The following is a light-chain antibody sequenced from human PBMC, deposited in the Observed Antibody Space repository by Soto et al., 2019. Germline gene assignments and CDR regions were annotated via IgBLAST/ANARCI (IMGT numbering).Light chain of an antibody. J-gene: IGLJ2*01. Sequence: QSVLTQPPSASGTPGQWVTISCSGSSSNIGSNAVNWYQHLPGTAPKLLIYTDSLRPSGVPGRFSGSKSGTSASLAISGLQSEDEADYFCAAWDDSLNGVIFGEGTKVTVL. CDR2: TDS. CDR3: AAWDDSLNGVI. V-gene: IGLV1-44*01. CDR1: SSNIGSNA.